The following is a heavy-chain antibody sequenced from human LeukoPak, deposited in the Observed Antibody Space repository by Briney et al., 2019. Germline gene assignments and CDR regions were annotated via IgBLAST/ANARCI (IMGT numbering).Heavy chain of an antibody. D-gene: IGHD3-3*01. Sequence: SETLSPTCTVSGGSISSYYWSWIRQPPGKGLEWLGYIYYSGSTNYNPSLKSRVTISVDTSKNQFSLKLSSVTAADTAVYYCARVQDDFWSGYYTGGWYYGMDVWGQGTTVTVSS. CDR3: ARVQDDFWSGYYTGGWYYGMDV. J-gene: IGHJ6*02. CDR2: IYYSGST. CDR1: GGSISSYY. V-gene: IGHV4-59*01.